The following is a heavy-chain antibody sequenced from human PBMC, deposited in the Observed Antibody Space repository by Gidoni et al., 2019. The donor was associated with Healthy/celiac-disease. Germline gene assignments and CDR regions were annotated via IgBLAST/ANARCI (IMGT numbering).Heavy chain of an antibody. Sequence: AQPQESGSGPVHSSGTPSLNCAVTGGSFSSSNWWSWLRQPPGKGLEWIGEIYHRGRTNYNPSLVSRVNMSVDKSKNQFSLELSAVTAADTAVYYCASLSGSYYRGAFDIWGQGTMVTVSS. D-gene: IGHD1-26*01. J-gene: IGHJ3*02. CDR2: IYHRGRT. CDR1: GGSFSSSNW. CDR3: ASLSGSYYRGAFDI. V-gene: IGHV4-4*02.